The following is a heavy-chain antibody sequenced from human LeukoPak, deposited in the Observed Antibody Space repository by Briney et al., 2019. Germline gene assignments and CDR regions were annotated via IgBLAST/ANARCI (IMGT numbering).Heavy chain of an antibody. D-gene: IGHD5-18*01. CDR1: GFTVSGNY. J-gene: IGHJ4*02. V-gene: IGHV3-66*01. CDR3: ARDPVDTAMVAY. CDR2: IYSGGST. Sequence: GGSLRLSCAASGFTVSGNYMSWVRQAPGQGLEWVSVIYSGGSTYYADSVKGRFIISRDNSKNTLYLQMNSLRAEDTAVYYCARDPVDTAMVAYWGQGTLVTVSS.